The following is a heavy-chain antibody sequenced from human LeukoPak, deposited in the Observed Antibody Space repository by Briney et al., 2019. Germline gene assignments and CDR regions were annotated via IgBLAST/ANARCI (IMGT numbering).Heavy chain of an antibody. Sequence: SETLSLTCAVYGGSFSGYYWSWIRQPPGKGLEWIGEINHGGSTNYNPSLKSRVTISVDTSKNQFSLKLSSVTAADTAVYYCARGRRIAVTYYYYYYGMDVWGQGTTVTVSS. CDR2: INHGGST. D-gene: IGHD6-19*01. CDR1: GGSFSGYY. V-gene: IGHV4-34*01. CDR3: ARGRRIAVTYYYYYYGMDV. J-gene: IGHJ6*02.